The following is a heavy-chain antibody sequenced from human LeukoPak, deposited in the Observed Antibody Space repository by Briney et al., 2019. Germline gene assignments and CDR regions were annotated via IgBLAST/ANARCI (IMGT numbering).Heavy chain of an antibody. J-gene: IGHJ3*02. CDR3: AKGLPAARRGDAFDI. Sequence: PGGSLRLSCAASGFTFTTYSMSWVRQAPGKGLEGVAFIRYDGSNKYYADSVKGRFTISRDNSKKTLYLQMNSLRAEDTAVYYCAKGLPAARRGDAFDIWGQGTMVTVSS. CDR2: IRYDGSNK. D-gene: IGHD6-6*01. CDR1: GFTFTTYS. V-gene: IGHV3-30*02.